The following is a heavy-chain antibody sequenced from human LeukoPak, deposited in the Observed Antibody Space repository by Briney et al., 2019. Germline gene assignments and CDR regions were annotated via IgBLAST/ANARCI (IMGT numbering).Heavy chain of an antibody. D-gene: IGHD3-10*01. CDR1: GDIFSSNA. J-gene: IGHJ4*02. Sequence: AASVKVSCKASGDIFSSNAISWVRQAPGQGLEWMGRIVAIFGAPTYAQRFQGRVTITADKSTGTTYMELTSLRSEDTAVYYCARHPDYHGSGTPFDFWGKGTLVIVSS. CDR2: IVAIFGAP. V-gene: IGHV1-69*06. CDR3: ARHPDYHGSGTPFDF.